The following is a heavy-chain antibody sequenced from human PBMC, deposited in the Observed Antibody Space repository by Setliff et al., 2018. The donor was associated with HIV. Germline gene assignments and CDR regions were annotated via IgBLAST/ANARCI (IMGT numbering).Heavy chain of an antibody. V-gene: IGHV4-39*07. Sequence: SETLSLTCTVSGASSIYFWGWIRQPPGKGLEWIGSVYYSGSTYYNPSLKSRGTISMDTSKNQFSLKLNSVTAADTAVYYCAKDRSGSYRTFDYWGPGILVTVSS. J-gene: IGHJ4*02. CDR3: AKDRSGSYRTFDY. D-gene: IGHD1-26*01. CDR2: VYYSGST. CDR1: GASSIYF.